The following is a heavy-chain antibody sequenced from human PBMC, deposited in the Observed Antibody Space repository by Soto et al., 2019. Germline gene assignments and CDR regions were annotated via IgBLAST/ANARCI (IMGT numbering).Heavy chain of an antibody. Sequence: EVQLVESGGGLVKPGGSLRLSCAASGFTFSSYSMNWVRQAPGKGLEWVSSISSSSSYIYYADSVKGRFTISRDNAKNSRYLQMNSLTAEDTAVYYCARAPSGSGYYSYNAFDIWGQGTMVTVCS. D-gene: IGHD3-22*01. CDR1: GFTFSSYS. CDR2: ISSSSSYI. J-gene: IGHJ3*02. V-gene: IGHV3-21*01. CDR3: ARAPSGSGYYSYNAFDI.